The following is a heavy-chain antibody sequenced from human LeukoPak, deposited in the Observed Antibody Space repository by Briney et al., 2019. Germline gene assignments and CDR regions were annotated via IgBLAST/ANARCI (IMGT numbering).Heavy chain of an antibody. V-gene: IGHV3-48*03. CDR3: ARDRDPGYNDSSGYRRVNAFDI. CDR2: ITPSGSTK. D-gene: IGHD3-22*01. Sequence: GGSLRLSCAASGFTFSNYEVNWVRQAPGKGLEWVSYITPSGSTKYYADSVKGRFTISRDSAKNSLYLNMDSLRAEDTAVYYCARDRDPGYNDSSGYRRVNAFDIWGQGTMVTVSS. CDR1: GFTFSNYE. J-gene: IGHJ3*02.